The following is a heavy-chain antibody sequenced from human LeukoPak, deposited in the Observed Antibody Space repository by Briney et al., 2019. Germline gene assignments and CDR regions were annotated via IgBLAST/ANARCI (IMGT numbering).Heavy chain of an antibody. CDR2: IYYGGST. CDR3: AVFSQLLAVDY. V-gene: IGHV4-39*07. D-gene: IGHD2-2*01. J-gene: IGHJ4*02. Sequence: SETLSLTCTVSGGSISSSSYYWGWIRQPPGKGLEWIGSIYYGGSTYYNPSLKSRVTISVDTSKNQFSLKLSSVTAADTAVYYCAVFSQLLAVDYWGQGTLVTVSS. CDR1: GGSISSSSYY.